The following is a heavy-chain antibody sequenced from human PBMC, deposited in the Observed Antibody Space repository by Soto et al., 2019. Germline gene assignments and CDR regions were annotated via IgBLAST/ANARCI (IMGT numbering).Heavy chain of an antibody. Sequence: KTSETLSLTCTVSGGSISSGGYYWSWIRQHPGKGLEWIGYIHYSGSTYYNPSLKSRVTISVDTSKNQFSLKLSSVTAADTAVYYCARDITREERAAPSDAFDIWGQGTMVTVSS. J-gene: IGHJ3*02. V-gene: IGHV4-31*03. D-gene: IGHD2-15*01. CDR2: IHYSGST. CDR1: GGSISSGGYY. CDR3: ARDITREERAAPSDAFDI.